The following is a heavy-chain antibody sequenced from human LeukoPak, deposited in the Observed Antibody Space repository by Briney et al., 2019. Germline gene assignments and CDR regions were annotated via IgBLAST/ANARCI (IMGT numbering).Heavy chain of an antibody. Sequence: GSLRLSCTASGFTFGDYAMSWVRRAPGKGLEWVGFIRSKVYGGTTEYAASVKGRFTISRDDSKSIAYLQVNSLKTEDTAVYYCTGSFGELSFFAHWGQGTLVTVSS. CDR1: GFTFGDYA. CDR3: TGSFGELSFFAH. D-gene: IGHD3-10*01. J-gene: IGHJ4*02. CDR2: IRSKVYGGTT. V-gene: IGHV3-49*04.